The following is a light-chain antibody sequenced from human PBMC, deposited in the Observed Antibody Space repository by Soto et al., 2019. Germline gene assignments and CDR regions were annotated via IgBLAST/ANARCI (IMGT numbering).Light chain of an antibody. J-gene: IGLJ1*01. CDR2: DVT. V-gene: IGLV2-14*01. CDR3: TSYTPIVTLGSV. CDR1: SSDVGGYNY. Sequence: QSVLTQPASVSGSPGQSITISCTGTSSDVGGYNYVSWYQQHPGKAPKLIIYDVTNRPSGVSNRFSASKSGNTASLTISGLQAEDEADYYCTSYTPIVTLGSVFGTGTKVTVL.